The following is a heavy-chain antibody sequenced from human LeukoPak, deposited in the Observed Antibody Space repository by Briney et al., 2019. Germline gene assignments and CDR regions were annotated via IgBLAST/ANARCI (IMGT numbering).Heavy chain of an antibody. V-gene: IGHV3-73*01. D-gene: IGHD6-19*01. CDR3: TTLTGYSSGWHNWFDP. CDR1: GFTFSGSA. J-gene: IGHJ5*02. Sequence: GGSLRLSCAASGFTFSGSAMHWVRQASGKGLEWVGRIRSKANSYATAYAASVKGRFTISRDDSKNTAYLQMNSLKTEDTAVYHCTTLTGYSSGWHNWFDPWGQGTLVTVSS. CDR2: IRSKANSYAT.